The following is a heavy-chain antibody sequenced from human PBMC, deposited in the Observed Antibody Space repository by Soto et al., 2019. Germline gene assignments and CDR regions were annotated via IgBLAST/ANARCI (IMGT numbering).Heavy chain of an antibody. J-gene: IGHJ4*02. CDR3: ARGMTTVTHFDS. CDR2: IYSGGST. D-gene: IGHD4-17*01. Sequence: GGSLRLSCAASGFLVSSKYMSWVRQAPGKGLEWVSVIYSGGSTYYADSVKGRFTSSRDNSKNTLYLQMNSLRAEDTAIYYCARGMTTVTHFDSWGQGTLVTVS. CDR1: GFLVSSKY. V-gene: IGHV3-66*01.